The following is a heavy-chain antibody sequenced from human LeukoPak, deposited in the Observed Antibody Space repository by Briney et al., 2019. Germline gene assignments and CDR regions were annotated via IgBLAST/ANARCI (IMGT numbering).Heavy chain of an antibody. V-gene: IGHV4-59*01. CDR3: VRSGSGSGSYYNSAYYYYGMDV. CDR1: RGSLRGYY. Sequence: SETLSLTRTVSRGSLRGYYLIWLRQPPGKGLEWIRYMYYSGSTNYNPSLKSRVTISVDMSQNQFSLKLSSVTAADTAVYYCVRSGSGSGSYYNSAYYYYGMDVWGQGTTVTVSS. CDR2: MYYSGST. D-gene: IGHD3-10*01. J-gene: IGHJ6*02.